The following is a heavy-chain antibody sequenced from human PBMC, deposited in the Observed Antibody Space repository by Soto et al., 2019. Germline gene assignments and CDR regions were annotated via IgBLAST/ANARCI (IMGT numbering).Heavy chain of an antibody. J-gene: IGHJ4*02. CDR3: ARGPPYYYGSGSAFDY. CDR2: INHSGST. D-gene: IGHD3-10*01. V-gene: IGHV4-34*01. Sequence: SETLSLTCAXYGGSFSGYYWSWIRQPPGKGLEWIGEINHSGSTNYNPSLKSRVTISVDTSKNQFSLKLSSVTAADTAVYYCARGPPYYYGSGSAFDYWGQGTLVTVSS. CDR1: GGSFSGYY.